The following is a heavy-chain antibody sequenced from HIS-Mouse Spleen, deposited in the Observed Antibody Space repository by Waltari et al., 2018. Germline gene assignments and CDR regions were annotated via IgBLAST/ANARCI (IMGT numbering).Heavy chain of an antibody. CDR3: AKDLARKDSGYDAFDI. J-gene: IGHJ3*02. D-gene: IGHD5-12*01. V-gene: IGHV3-33*06. CDR1: GFTFSSDG. CDR2: IWYDGSNK. Sequence: QVQLVESGGGVVQPGRSLRLSCAASGFTFSSDGMHWVRQAPGKGLEWVAVIWYDGSNKYYADSVKGRFTISRDNSKNTLYLQMNSLRAEDTAVYYCAKDLARKDSGYDAFDIWGQGTMVTVSS.